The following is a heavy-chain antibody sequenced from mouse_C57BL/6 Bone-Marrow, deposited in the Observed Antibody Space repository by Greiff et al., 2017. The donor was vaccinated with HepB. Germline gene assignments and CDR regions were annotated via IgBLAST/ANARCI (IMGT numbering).Heavy chain of an antibody. CDR1: GYTFTDYY. CDR2: INPNNGGT. CDR3: ARSGYYGSSVFDY. Sequence: EVQLQQSGPELVKPGASVKISCKASGYTFTDYYMNWVKQSHGKSLEWIGDINPNNGGTSYNQKFKGKATLTVDKSSSTAYMELRSLTSEDSAVYYCARSGYYGSSVFDYWGQGTTLTVSS. V-gene: IGHV1-26*01. D-gene: IGHD1-1*01. J-gene: IGHJ2*01.